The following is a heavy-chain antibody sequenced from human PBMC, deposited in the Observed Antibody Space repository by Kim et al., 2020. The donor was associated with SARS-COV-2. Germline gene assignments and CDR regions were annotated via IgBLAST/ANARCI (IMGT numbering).Heavy chain of an antibody. J-gene: IGHJ3*02. D-gene: IGHD3-22*01. Sequence: YAQGFKGRFVFSLDTSGSTAYLQISSLKAEDTAVYYCARDKGSSGYAFDIWGQGTMVTVSS. CDR3: ARDKGSSGYAFDI. V-gene: IGHV7-4-1*02.